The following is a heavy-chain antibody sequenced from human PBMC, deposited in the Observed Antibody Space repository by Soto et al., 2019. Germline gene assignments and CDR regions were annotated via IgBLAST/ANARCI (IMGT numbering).Heavy chain of an antibody. D-gene: IGHD2-8*01. CDR2: IFHDGTA. J-gene: IGHJ4*02. V-gene: IGHV4-4*01. Sequence: XETLSLACAVSGFSISSGNWWTWVRQTPQRGLEYIGEIFHDGTANYYPSFERRVAISVDTSKNQFSLKLTSVTAADTAIYFCARLVYDTRLNYMYFDFWGQGTLVTVSS. CDR3: ARLVYDTRLNYMYFDF. CDR1: GFSISSGNW.